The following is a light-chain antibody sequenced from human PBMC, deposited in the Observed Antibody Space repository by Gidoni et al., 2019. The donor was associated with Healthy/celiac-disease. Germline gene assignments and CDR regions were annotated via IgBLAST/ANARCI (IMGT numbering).Light chain of an antibody. V-gene: IGKV1-5*03. CDR1: QSISSW. Sequence: DIQMTQSPSTLSASAGDRVTITCRASQSISSWLAWYQQKPGKAPKLLIYKSSSLESGVPSRFSGSGSGTEFTLTISSLQPDDFATYYCQQYNSYLWTFGQGTKVETK. CDR3: QQYNSYLWT. J-gene: IGKJ1*01. CDR2: KSS.